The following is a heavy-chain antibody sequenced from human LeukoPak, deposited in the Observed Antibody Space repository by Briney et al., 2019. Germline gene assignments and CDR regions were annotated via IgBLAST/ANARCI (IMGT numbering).Heavy chain of an antibody. CDR3: ARAWYSSSSGSSLDY. J-gene: IGHJ4*02. V-gene: IGHV4-34*01. CDR2: INHSGST. Sequence: SETLSLTCAVYGGSFSGYYWSWIRQPPGKGLEWIGEINHSGSTNYNPSLKSRVTISVDTSKNQFSLKLSSVTAADTAVYYCARAWYSSSSGSSLDYWGQGTLVTVSS. D-gene: IGHD6-6*01. CDR1: GGSFSGYY.